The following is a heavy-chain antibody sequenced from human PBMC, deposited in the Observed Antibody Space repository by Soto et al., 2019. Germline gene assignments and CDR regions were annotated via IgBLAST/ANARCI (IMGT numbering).Heavy chain of an antibody. D-gene: IGHD2-2*01. CDR3: ARSPPRYCSRTTCPFDY. CDR1: GFTFSSYA. V-gene: IGHV3-23*01. Sequence: GGSLRLSCVASGFTFSSYAMSWVRQAPGKGLEWVSAITDDGDDTYYADSVKGRFTISRDNSKNTLSLQMNSLRAEETAAYYCARSPPRYCSRTTCPFDYWGQGTLVTVSS. CDR2: ITDDGDDT. J-gene: IGHJ4*02.